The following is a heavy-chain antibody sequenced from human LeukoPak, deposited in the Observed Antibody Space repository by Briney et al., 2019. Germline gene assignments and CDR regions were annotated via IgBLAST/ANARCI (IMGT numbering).Heavy chain of an antibody. V-gene: IGHV3-66*01. CDR3: ARGRPTHYFDS. CDR1: GFTVSSTY. D-gene: IGHD6-6*01. J-gene: IGHJ4*02. Sequence: GGSLGLSCAASGFTVSSTYLTWVRQAPGKGLEWPSVIYSGGYTYYADSVKGRFFISRDISENMVYLQMNSLSVEDTAVYFCARGRPTHYFDSWGPGTLVTVS. CDR2: IYSGGYT.